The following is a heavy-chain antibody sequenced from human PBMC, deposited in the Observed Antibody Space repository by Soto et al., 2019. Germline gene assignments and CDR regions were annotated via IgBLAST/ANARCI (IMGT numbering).Heavy chain of an antibody. V-gene: IGHV4-61*01. CDR1: GGSVSSGSYY. D-gene: IGHD5-18*01. CDR3: VRALSNTPMFSPYYYGMDV. CDR2: IYYSGST. J-gene: IGHJ6*04. Sequence: SETLSLTCTVSGGSVSSGSYYWSWIRQPPGKGLEWIGYIYYSGSTNYNPSLKSRVTISVDTSKNQFSLKLISVTAAGTAVYYCVRALSNTPMFSPYYYGMDVWGKGTTVTVSS.